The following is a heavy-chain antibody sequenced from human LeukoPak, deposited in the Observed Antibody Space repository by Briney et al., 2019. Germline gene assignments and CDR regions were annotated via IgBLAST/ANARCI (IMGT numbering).Heavy chain of an antibody. D-gene: IGHD6-19*01. CDR1: GFIFNNYA. CDR2: ISWNSGSI. CDR3: AKDSRRHYTSGPNPDSLH. Sequence: GGSLRLSCAGSGFIFNNYAMHWVRQPPGKGLEWVSGISWNSGSIDYADSVKGRFTICRDNAKDSLYLQMNSLRVEDTAFYYCAKDSRRHYTSGPNPDSLHWGQGALVTVSS. J-gene: IGHJ4*02. V-gene: IGHV3-9*01.